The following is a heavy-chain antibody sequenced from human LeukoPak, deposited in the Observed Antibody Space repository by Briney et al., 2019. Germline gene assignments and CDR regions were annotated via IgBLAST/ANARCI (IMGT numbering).Heavy chain of an antibody. Sequence: GGSLRLSCAASRFRFYSYAMSWVRQAPGKGLEWVSGIIGNGGSAHYADSVKGRFTISGDIATNSVYLQMNSLRAEDTALYYCVRDGNRGYDMDVWGQGTAVTVS. J-gene: IGHJ6*02. CDR2: IIGNGGSA. V-gene: IGHV3-23*01. CDR3: VRDGNRGYDMDV. D-gene: IGHD3-10*01. CDR1: RFRFYSYA.